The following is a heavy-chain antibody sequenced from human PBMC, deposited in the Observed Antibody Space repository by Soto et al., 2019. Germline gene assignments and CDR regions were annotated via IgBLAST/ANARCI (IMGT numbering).Heavy chain of an antibody. CDR1: GYTFTSYA. CDR3: ARSITMVRGARSNWFDP. Sequence: QVQLVQSGAEVKKPGASVKVSCKASGYTFTSYAMHWVRQAPGQRLEWMGWINAGNGNTKHSQKYQGRVTITRDTSASTAYMELSSLRSEDTAVYYCARSITMVRGARSNWFDPWGQGTLVTVSS. D-gene: IGHD3-10*01. V-gene: IGHV1-3*01. CDR2: INAGNGNT. J-gene: IGHJ5*02.